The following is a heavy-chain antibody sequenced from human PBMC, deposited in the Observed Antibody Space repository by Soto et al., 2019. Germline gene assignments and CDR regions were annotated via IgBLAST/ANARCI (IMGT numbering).Heavy chain of an antibody. V-gene: IGHV1-8*01. CDR3: ARGLFNSYGFLHYNYYYMDV. J-gene: IGHJ6*03. CDR1: GYTFTSYD. D-gene: IGHD5-18*01. CDR2: MNPNSGNT. Sequence: ASVKVSCKASGYTFTSYDINWVRQATGQGLEWMGWMNPNSGNTGYAQKFQGRVTMTRNTSISTAYMELSSLRSEDTAVYYCARGLFNSYGFLHYNYYYMDVWGKGTTVTVSS.